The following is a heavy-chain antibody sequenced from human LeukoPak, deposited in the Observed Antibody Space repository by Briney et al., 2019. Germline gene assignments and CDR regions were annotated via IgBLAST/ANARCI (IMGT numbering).Heavy chain of an antibody. V-gene: IGHV4-59*08. CDR1: GGSISSYY. Sequence: SETLSLTCTVSGGSISSYYWSWIRQPPGKGLEWIGYIYYSGSTNYNPSLKSRVTISVDTSKNQFSLKLSSVTAADTAVYYCASRSLSSGWLDYWGQGTLVTVSS. CDR2: IYYSGST. D-gene: IGHD6-19*01. J-gene: IGHJ4*02. CDR3: ASRSLSSGWLDY.